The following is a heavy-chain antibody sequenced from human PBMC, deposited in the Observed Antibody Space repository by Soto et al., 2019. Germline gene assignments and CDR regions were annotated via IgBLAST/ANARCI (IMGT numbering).Heavy chain of an antibody. CDR3: ARASLRWVAGGKDFDL. V-gene: IGHV3-7*01. CDR2: IKQDGSVK. Sequence: EVQLVESGGGLVQPGGSLRLSCEASGFALSTYWMSWVRQAPGKGLEWVANIKQDGSVKHYVDSVRGRFTISRDNAKNSLYLQMNSLRAEDTAVYYCARASLRWVAGGKDFDLWGRGTLVTVSS. D-gene: IGHD6-19*01. CDR1: GFALSTYW. J-gene: IGHJ2*01.